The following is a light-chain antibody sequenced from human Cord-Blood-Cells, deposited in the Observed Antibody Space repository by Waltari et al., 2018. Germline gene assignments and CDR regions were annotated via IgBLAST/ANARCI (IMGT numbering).Light chain of an antibody. CDR3: YSTDSSGNHRV. Sequence: SYELTQPPSVSVSPGQTARITCSGDALPKKYAYWYQQKSDQAPVLVIYEDSKRPSGIPERFSGSSSGTMTTLTISGAQVEDEADYYCYSTDSSGNHRVFGGGTKLTVL. CDR2: EDS. CDR1: ALPKKY. J-gene: IGLJ2*01. V-gene: IGLV3-10*01.